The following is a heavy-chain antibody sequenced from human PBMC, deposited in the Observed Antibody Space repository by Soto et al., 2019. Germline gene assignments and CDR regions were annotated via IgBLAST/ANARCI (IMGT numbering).Heavy chain of an antibody. CDR3: ARDADAGEGWLPLDY. V-gene: IGHV1-18*01. D-gene: IGHD5-12*01. CDR2: ISAYNGNT. Sequence: QVQLVQSGAEVKKPGASVKVSSKASGYTFTSYGISWVRQAPGEGLEWMGWISAYNGNTNYAQKLQGRVTMTTDTSTSTAYMELRSLRSDDTAVYYCARDADAGEGWLPLDYWGQGTLVTVSS. J-gene: IGHJ4*02. CDR1: GYTFTSYG.